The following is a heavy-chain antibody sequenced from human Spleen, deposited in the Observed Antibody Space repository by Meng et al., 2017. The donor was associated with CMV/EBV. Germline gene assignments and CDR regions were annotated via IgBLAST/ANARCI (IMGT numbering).Heavy chain of an antibody. V-gene: IGHV3-23*01. CDR3: AKDLLNFDY. CDR1: GFTFSSYE. CDR2: ISNSGVTT. J-gene: IGHJ4*02. Sequence: LSLSCAASGFTFSSYEMSWVRQAPGKGLEWVSGISNSGVTTYYADSVKGRFTISRDNSKNTLYLQVNSLRAEDTAVYYCAKDLLNFDYWGQGTLVTVSS.